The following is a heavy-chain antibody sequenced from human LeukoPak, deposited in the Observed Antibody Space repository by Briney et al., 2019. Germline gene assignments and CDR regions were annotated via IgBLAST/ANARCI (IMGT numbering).Heavy chain of an antibody. CDR2: IYYSGRT. CDR3: ARRRYYDGSGYLE. V-gene: IGHV4-39*01. J-gene: IGHJ1*01. Sequence: SETLSLTCSVSGHSVSRSDSYWDWLRPPPGKGLEWFGTIYYSGRTYYSPSLKSRVTMSVDPSNNQFPLNLRSVTAADTAVYYCARRRYYDGSGYLEWGQGTLLSVSS. CDR1: GHSVSRSDSY. D-gene: IGHD3-22*01.